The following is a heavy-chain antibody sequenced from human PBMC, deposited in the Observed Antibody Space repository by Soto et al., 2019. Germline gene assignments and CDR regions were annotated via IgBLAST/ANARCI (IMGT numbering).Heavy chain of an antibody. J-gene: IGHJ6*01. V-gene: IGHV4-59*01. Sequence: SETLSLTCTFSVVSISSYYWSCIRHPPGKGLEWIGYIYYSGSTNYNPSLKSRVTISVDTSKNQFSLKLSSVTAADTAVYYCARGGPLAPAAEKRYGMEVWGQGTT. CDR1: VVSISSYY. D-gene: IGHD2-2*01. CDR3: ARGGPLAPAAEKRYGMEV. CDR2: IYYSGST.